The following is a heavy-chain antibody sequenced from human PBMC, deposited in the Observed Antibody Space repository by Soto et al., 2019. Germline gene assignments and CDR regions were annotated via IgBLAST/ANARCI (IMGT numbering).Heavy chain of an antibody. CDR1: GFTFISYA. Sequence: EVQLLESGGGLVQPGGSLRLSCAASGFTFISYAMSWVRQAPGKGLEWVSAISGSGGSTYYADSVKGRFTISRDNSKNTLYLQMNSLRAEDTAVYYCARPIVVVVAPFDYWGQGTLVTVSS. D-gene: IGHD2-15*01. V-gene: IGHV3-23*01. J-gene: IGHJ4*02. CDR3: ARPIVVVVAPFDY. CDR2: ISGSGGST.